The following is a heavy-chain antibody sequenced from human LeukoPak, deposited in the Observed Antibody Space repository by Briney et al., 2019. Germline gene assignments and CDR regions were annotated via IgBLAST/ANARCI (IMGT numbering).Heavy chain of an antibody. J-gene: IGHJ6*02. CDR2: ISYDGSNK. CDR3: AKEIYIGVVTAIRVVYGMDV. D-gene: IGHD2-21*02. CDR1: GFTFSSYG. V-gene: IGHV3-30*18. Sequence: GGSLRLSCAASGFTFSSYGMHWVRQAPGKGLEWVAAISYDGSNKYYADSVKGRFTISRDNSKNTLYLQMNSLRAEDTAVYYCAKEIYIGVVTAIRVVYGMDVWGQGTTVTVSS.